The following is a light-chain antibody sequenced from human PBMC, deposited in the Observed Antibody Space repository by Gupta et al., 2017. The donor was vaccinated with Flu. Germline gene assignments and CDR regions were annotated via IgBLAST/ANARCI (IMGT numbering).Light chain of an antibody. CDR1: SIDIGAYNY. CDR2: EVT. J-gene: IGLJ3*02. V-gene: IGLV2-14*01. Sequence: SIDIGAYNYVSWYQRLPAQAPKLIIYEVTKRPSGISNRFSASKFGNTASLTISRLRTEDEGDYYCSSYSDSATLVVFGGGTKLTVL. CDR3: SSYSDSATLVV.